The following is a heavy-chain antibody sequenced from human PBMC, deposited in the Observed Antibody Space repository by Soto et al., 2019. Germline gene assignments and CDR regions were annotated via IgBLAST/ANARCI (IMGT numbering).Heavy chain of an antibody. CDR1: GYTFTGYD. Sequence: QAQLVQSGAEVKKPGASVKVSCKASGYTFTGYDINWVRQATGQGLEWMGWMNPNSGNTGYAQNFQGRVTMTRDNSITTADMELTSLRYDDSAVYYCAGEKVGTTGIDFWGQGTLVTVSS. CDR3: AGEKVGTTGIDF. J-gene: IGHJ4*02. V-gene: IGHV1-8*01. D-gene: IGHD1-26*01. CDR2: MNPNSGNT.